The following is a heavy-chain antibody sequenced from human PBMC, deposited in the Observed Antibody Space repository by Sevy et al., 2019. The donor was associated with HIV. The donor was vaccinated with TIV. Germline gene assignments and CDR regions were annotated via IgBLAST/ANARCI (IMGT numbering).Heavy chain of an antibody. CDR1: GLTFSSHA. D-gene: IGHD6-19*01. V-gene: IGHV3-30-3*01. Sequence: GGSLRLSCAASGLTFSSHAMHWVRQAPGNGLKWVAVISSAGSNKYYADSVKGRFTISRDNPKNTLYLQMNSLRPEDTAVYYCTRDAGYSIAWSPSDYWGQRTLVTVSS. CDR3: TRDAGYSIAWSPSDY. J-gene: IGHJ4*02. CDR2: ISSAGSNK.